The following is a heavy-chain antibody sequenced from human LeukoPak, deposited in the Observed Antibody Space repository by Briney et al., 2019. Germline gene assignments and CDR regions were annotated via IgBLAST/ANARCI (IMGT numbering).Heavy chain of an antibody. CDR2: IKQDGSEK. Sequence: PGGSLTLSCAASGFPLSSYRMSWVRQAPGKGLEWVANIKQDGSEKYYVDSVKGRFTISRDNAKNSLYLQMNSLRAEDTAVYYCARDQRIAVAGNFDYWGQGTLVTVSS. V-gene: IGHV3-7*03. D-gene: IGHD6-19*01. J-gene: IGHJ4*02. CDR3: ARDQRIAVAGNFDY. CDR1: GFPLSSYR.